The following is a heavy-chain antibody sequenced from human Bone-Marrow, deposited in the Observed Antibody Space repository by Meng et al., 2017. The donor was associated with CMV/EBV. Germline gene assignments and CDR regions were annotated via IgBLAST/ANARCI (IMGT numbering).Heavy chain of an antibody. J-gene: IGHJ4*02. CDR2: INHSENT. Sequence: ESLKISCAASGFTFSSYAMSWIRQTPGKGLEWIGEINHSENTNHNPSLKSRATLSVDTSKNQFSLQLSSVTAADTAMYYCARGRGRLDYWGQGTLVTVSS. CDR3: ARGRGRLDY. D-gene: IGHD3-10*01. CDR1: GFTFSSYA. V-gene: IGHV4-34*04.